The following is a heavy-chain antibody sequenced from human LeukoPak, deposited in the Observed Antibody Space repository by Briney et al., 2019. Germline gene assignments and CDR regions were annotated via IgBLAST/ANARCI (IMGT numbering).Heavy chain of an antibody. V-gene: IGHV3-21*01. Sequence: PGGSLRLSCAASGFTFSSYSMNWVRQAPGKGLEWVSSISSSSSFIYYADSVKGRFTISRDNAKNSLYLQMNSLSAEDTAVYYCARRGVKSEESLDYWGQGTLVTVSS. J-gene: IGHJ4*02. CDR1: GFTFSSYS. D-gene: IGHD3-3*01. CDR3: ARRGVKSEESLDY. CDR2: ISSSSSFI.